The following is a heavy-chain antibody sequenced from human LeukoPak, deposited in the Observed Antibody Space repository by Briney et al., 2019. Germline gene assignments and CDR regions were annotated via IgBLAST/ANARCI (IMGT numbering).Heavy chain of an antibody. CDR1: GSTFSSYW. D-gene: IGHD6-19*01. CDR3: ARDSTAVAGFDY. J-gene: IGHJ4*02. Sequence: GGSLRLSCAASGSTFSSYWMGWVRRAPGKGLEWVANIKQDGSEKYYVDSVKGRFTISRDNAKNSLYLQMNSLRAEDTAVYYCARDSTAVAGFDYWGQGTLVTVSS. CDR2: IKQDGSEK. V-gene: IGHV3-7*01.